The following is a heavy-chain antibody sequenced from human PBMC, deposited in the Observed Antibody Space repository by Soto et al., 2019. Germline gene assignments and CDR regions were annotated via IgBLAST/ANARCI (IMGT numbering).Heavy chain of an antibody. CDR2: INAGNGNT. D-gene: IGHD4-17*01. CDR1: GYTFTSYA. J-gene: IGHJ6*03. CDR3: ARSLTTVTSPLYYYDMDV. Sequence: ASVKVSCKASGYTFTSYAMHWVRQAPRQRLEWMGWINAGNGNTKYSQKFQGRVTITRGTSASTAYMELSSLRSEDTAVYYCARSLTTVTSPLYYYDMDVWGKGTTGTGSS. V-gene: IGHV1-3*01.